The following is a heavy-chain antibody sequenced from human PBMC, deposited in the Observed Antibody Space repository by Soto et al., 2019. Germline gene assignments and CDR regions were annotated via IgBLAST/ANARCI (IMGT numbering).Heavy chain of an antibody. CDR2: ISAYNGNT. D-gene: IGHD2-21*01. CDR3: ARHVTYCGGDCYYGWFDP. J-gene: IGHJ5*02. CDR1: GYTFTSYG. V-gene: IGHV1-18*01. Sequence: QVQLVQSGAEVKKPGASVKVSCKASGYTFTSYGISWVRQAPGQGLEWMGWISAYNGNTNYAQKLQGRVTMTTDTYTSTAYMELRSLRSDDTAVYYCARHVTYCGGDCYYGWFDPWGQGTLVTVSS.